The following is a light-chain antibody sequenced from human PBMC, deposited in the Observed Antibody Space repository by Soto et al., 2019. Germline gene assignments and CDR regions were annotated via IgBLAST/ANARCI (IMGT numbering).Light chain of an antibody. Sequence: SVLTQPPSVSAAPGQKVTISCSGSSSNIGGNSVSWYQQLPGTAPKLLIYDDNKRPSGIPDRFSGSKSGTSATLGITGFQTGDEADYYCGSWDSSLSAYVFGTGTKVTV. CDR1: SSNIGGNS. V-gene: IGLV1-51*01. J-gene: IGLJ1*01. CDR3: GSWDSSLSAYV. CDR2: DDN.